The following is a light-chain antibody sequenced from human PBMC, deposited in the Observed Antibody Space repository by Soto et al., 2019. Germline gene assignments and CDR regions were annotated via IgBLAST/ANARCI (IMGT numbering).Light chain of an antibody. V-gene: IGLV3-21*02. CDR1: DIGSKR. CDR3: QVWDTSSDHYV. J-gene: IGLJ1*01. CDR2: DDS. Sequence: SSELTQPPSVSVSPGQTARITCGGNDIGSKRVHWYQQKPGQAPVLVVYDDSDRPSGIPERFSGSNSGNTATLAISRVEAGDEADYSCQVWDTSSDHYVFGSGTKVTVL.